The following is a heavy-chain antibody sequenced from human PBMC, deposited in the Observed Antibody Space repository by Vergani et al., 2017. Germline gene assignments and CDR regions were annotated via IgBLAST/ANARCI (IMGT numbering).Heavy chain of an antibody. J-gene: IGHJ4*02. D-gene: IGHD5-12*01. CDR2: ISGSGGST. Sequence: EVQLLESGGGLVQPGGSLRLSCVASGFTFSTYAMSWVRQAPGKGLEWVSGISGSGGSTDYTDSVKGRFTISRDISKNRLYLQMNSLRAEDTAVYYCAKDQSGYDYWYFDYWGQGTLVTVSS. V-gene: IGHV3-23*01. CDR1: GFTFSTYA. CDR3: AKDQSGYDYWYFDY.